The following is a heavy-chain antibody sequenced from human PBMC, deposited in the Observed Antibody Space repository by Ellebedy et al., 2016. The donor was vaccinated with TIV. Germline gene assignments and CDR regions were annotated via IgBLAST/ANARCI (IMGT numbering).Heavy chain of an antibody. CDR1: GFTFSDNA. CDR2: ISYDGAIT. CDR3: ARGWSTPDS. Sequence: PGGSLRLSCAASGFTFSDNAMHWVRLAPGGGLEWVAVISYDGAITEYADSVKGRFTISRDNAQNTLFLQMNSLRVEDTAVYYCARGWSTPDSWGQGTLVIVSS. D-gene: IGHD2-15*01. V-gene: IGHV3-30-3*01. J-gene: IGHJ4*02.